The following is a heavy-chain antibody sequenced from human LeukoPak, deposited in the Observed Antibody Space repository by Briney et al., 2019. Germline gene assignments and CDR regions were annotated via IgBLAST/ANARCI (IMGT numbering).Heavy chain of an antibody. V-gene: IGHV3-15*01. CDR1: GFTFSNAR. CDR3: TTYGGATAY. Sequence: KTGGSLRLSCAASGFTFSNARMNWVRQAPGKGLEWVGRIKTKTDDGGTDYSAPLKARFTNSRDYSKTTLYLQMNGLKTEDTANYYCTTYGGATAYWGQGTLVAVSS. J-gene: IGHJ4*02. CDR2: IKTKTDDGGT. D-gene: IGHD1-26*01.